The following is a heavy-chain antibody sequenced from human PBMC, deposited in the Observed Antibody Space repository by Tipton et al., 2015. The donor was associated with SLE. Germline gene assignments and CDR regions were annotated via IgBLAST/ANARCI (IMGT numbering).Heavy chain of an antibody. CDR2: INSRGST. CDR1: GGSISSHY. V-gene: IGHV4-59*11. CDR3: AKGGWNDPPDH. D-gene: IGHD1-1*01. J-gene: IGHJ4*02. Sequence: TLSLTCTVSGGSISSHYWTWIRQPPGKALQWIGYINSRGSTIYNPSLKSRVSILLDTSKNQFSLRMSSVTAADAAVYYGAKGGWNDPPDHWGQGTLVTVSS.